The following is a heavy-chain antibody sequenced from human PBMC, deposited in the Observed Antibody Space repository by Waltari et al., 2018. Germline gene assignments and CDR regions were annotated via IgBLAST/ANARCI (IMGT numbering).Heavy chain of an antibody. Sequence: QVQLVQSGAEVKKPGASVTVSCKTSGYTFTAYYIHWVRQPPGQGLEWMGWINPNSGGTRYAQKFQGSVNMTRDTSINTAYMEVRSLRSDDTAVYYCATNWGSGYWGQGTLVTVSS. CDR3: ATNWGSGY. CDR1: GYTFTAYY. D-gene: IGHD7-27*01. V-gene: IGHV1-2*02. J-gene: IGHJ4*02. CDR2: INPNSGGT.